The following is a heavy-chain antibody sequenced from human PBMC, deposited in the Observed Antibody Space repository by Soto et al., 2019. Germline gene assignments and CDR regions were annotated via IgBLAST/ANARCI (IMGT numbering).Heavy chain of an antibody. CDR1: GFTFSSYA. D-gene: IGHD5-18*01. V-gene: IGHV3-30-3*01. CDR3: GRGWIQLAGGDAFDI. J-gene: IGHJ3*02. Sequence: QVQLVESGGGVVQPGRSLRLSCAASGFTFSSYAMHWVRQAPGKGLEWVAVISYDGSNKYYADSVKGRFTISRDNSKNTRYLQMNSLRAEDTAVYYCGRGWIQLAGGDAFDIWGQGTMVTVSS. CDR2: ISYDGSNK.